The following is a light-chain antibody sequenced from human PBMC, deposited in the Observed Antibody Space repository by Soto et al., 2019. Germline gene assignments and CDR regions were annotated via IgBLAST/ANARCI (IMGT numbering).Light chain of an antibody. Sequence: QSALTQPASVSGSPGQSITISCTGTSSDVGGYNYVSWYQQHPGKAPKLMIYDVSNRPSGVSNRFSGSKSGNTASLTISGLQAEDEADYYCISYTSSSRVFGGGTQLTVL. J-gene: IGLJ2*01. V-gene: IGLV2-14*01. CDR2: DVS. CDR1: SSDVGGYNY. CDR3: ISYTSSSRV.